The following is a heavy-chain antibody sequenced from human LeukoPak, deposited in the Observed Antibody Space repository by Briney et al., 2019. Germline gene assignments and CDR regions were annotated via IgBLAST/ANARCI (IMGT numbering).Heavy chain of an antibody. J-gene: IGHJ4*02. CDR3: VSFYETY. CDR1: GNYW. Sequence: GGSLRPSCAASGNYWMHWVRQVPGKGLVWVSHINSDGSWTSYADSVKGRFTISKDNAKNTVYLQMNSLRAEDTAVYYCVSFYETYWGRGTLVTVSS. V-gene: IGHV3-74*01. CDR2: INSDGSWT. D-gene: IGHD2/OR15-2a*01.